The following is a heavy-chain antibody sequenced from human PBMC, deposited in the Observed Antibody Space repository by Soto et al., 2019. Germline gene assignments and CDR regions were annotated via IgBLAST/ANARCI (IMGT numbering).Heavy chain of an antibody. Sequence: QVQLVESGGGVVQPGRSLRLSCAASGFTFSSYGMHWVRQAPGKGLEWVAVISYDGSNKYYADSVKGRFTISRDNSKNTLYLQMNSLRAEDTAVYYCTKDTMPPGMRLHLGELSWAFDYWGQGTLVTVSS. D-gene: IGHD3-16*02. CDR3: TKDTMPPGMRLHLGELSWAFDY. CDR1: GFTFSSYG. J-gene: IGHJ4*02. CDR2: ISYDGSNK. V-gene: IGHV3-30*18.